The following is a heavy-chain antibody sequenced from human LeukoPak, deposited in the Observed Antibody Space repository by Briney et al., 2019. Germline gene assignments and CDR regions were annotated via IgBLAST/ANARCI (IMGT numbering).Heavy chain of an antibody. CDR3: AKPGRYDYVWGSYRYSDAFDI. V-gene: IGHV1-69*04. Sequence: ASVKVSCKASGGTFTSYAISWVRRAPGQGLEWMGRIIPIFGIANYAQKFQGRVTITADKSTSTAYMELSSLRSEDTAVYYCAKPGRYDYVWGSYRYSDAFDIWGQGTMVTVSS. D-gene: IGHD3-16*02. CDR1: GGTFTSYA. J-gene: IGHJ3*02. CDR2: IIPIFGIA.